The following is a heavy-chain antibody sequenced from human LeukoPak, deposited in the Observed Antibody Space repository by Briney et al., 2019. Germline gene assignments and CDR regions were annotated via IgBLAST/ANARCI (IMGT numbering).Heavy chain of an antibody. D-gene: IGHD5-18*01. Sequence: GGSLRPSCAASGFTFSSYGMHWVRQAPGKGLEWVAVISYDGSNKYYADSVKGRFTISRDNSKNTLYLQMNSLRAEDTAVYYCAKDQEYSYGFSFDIDYWGQGTLVTVSS. J-gene: IGHJ4*02. V-gene: IGHV3-30*18. CDR3: AKDQEYSYGFSFDIDY. CDR1: GFTFSSYG. CDR2: ISYDGSNK.